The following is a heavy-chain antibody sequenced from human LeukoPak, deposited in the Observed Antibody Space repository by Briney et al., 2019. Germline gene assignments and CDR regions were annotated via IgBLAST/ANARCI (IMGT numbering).Heavy chain of an antibody. J-gene: IGHJ4*02. CDR3: ARQHSSGYYYFDY. CDR1: GGSISSYY. D-gene: IGHD3-22*01. V-gene: IGHV4-59*08. CDR2: IYYTGST. Sequence: PSETLSLTCTVSGGSISSYYWSWIRQPPGKGLEWIGYIYYTGSTNYNPSLQSRVTISVDTSKNQFSLKLGSVTAADTAVYYCARQHSSGYYYFDYWGQGPLVTVSS.